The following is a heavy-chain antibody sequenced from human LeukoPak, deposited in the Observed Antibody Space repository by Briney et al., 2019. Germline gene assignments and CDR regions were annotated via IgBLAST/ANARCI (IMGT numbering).Heavy chain of an antibody. CDR2: ISGSGGST. V-gene: IGHV3-23*01. CDR1: GFTFSSYA. D-gene: IGHD4-17*01. CDR3: AKPSTHDYGDYKGGFDY. J-gene: IGHJ4*02. Sequence: GGSLRLSCAASGFTFSSYAMSWVRQAPGKGLEWVSAISGSGGSTYYADSVKGRFTISRDNSKNTLYLQMNSLRAEDTAVYYCAKPSTHDYGDYKGGFDYWGQGTLVTVSS.